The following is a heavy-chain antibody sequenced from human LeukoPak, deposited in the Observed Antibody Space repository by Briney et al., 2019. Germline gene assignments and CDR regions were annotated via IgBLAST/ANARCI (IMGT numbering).Heavy chain of an antibody. CDR2: ISTYNGNT. Sequence: ASVKVSCKASGYTFTRYGISWLRQAPGQGLEWMGWISTYNGNTNYAQRLQGRVTMTTDTSTSTAYMELRSLGSDDTAVYYCARQTYYHGSGRFQNFNDAFDIWGQGTMVTVPS. CDR3: ARQTYYHGSGRFQNFNDAFDI. J-gene: IGHJ3*02. D-gene: IGHD3-10*01. CDR1: GYTFTRYG. V-gene: IGHV1-18*01.